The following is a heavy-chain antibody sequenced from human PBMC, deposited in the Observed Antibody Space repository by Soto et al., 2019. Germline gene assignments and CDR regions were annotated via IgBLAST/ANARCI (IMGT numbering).Heavy chain of an antibody. CDR2: IIPIFGTA. CDR3: ARGVYSSISNWFDP. D-gene: IGHD6-13*01. J-gene: IGHJ5*02. V-gene: IGHV1-69*13. Sequence: SVKVSCKASGGTFSSYAISCVRQAPGQGLEWMGGIIPIFGTANYAQKFQGRVTITADESTSTAYMELSSLRSEDTAVYYCARGVYSSISNWFDPWGQGTLVTVSS. CDR1: GGTFSSYA.